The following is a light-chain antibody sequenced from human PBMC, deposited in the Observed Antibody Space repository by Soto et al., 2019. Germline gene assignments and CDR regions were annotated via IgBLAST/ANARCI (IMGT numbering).Light chain of an antibody. CDR2: DAS. CDR1: QSVGSY. J-gene: IGKJ1*01. V-gene: IGKV3-11*01. Sequence: EIVLTQSPATLSLSPGERATLSCRASQSVGSYLTWYQQKPGQAPRLLIYDASNRAAGVPARFSCSGSGTDFTLTISSLEPEDFEVYYCQQRSDWPRTFGPGTKVEIK. CDR3: QQRSDWPRT.